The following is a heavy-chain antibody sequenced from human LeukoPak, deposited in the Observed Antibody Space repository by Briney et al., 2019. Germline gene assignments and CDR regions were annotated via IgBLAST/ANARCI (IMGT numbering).Heavy chain of an antibody. CDR2: INPNSGGT. D-gene: IGHD2-21*02. V-gene: IGHV1-2*02. J-gene: IGHJ4*02. CDR1: GYTFTGYY. CDR3: ARGTYCGGDCIGN. Sequence: GASVKVSCKASGYTFTGYYIHWVRQAPGHGLEWMGWINPNSGGTNYAQKFQGRVTITRDTSISTAYMELSRLRSDDAAVYYCARGTYCGGDCIGNWGQGTLVIVSS.